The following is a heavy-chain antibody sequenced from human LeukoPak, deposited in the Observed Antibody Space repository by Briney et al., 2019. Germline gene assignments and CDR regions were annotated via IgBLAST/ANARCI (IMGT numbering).Heavy chain of an antibody. J-gene: IGHJ3*02. V-gene: IGHV1-2*02. CDR2: INPNSGGT. CDR3: ARVVYSYIVAAAFDI. CDR1: GYTFTGYY. Sequence: ASVKVSCKASGYTFTGYYMHWVRQAPGQGLEWMGWINPNSGGTNYAQKFQGRVTMTRDTSISTAYMELSRLRSDDTAVSYCARVVYSYIVAAAFDIWGQGTMVTVSS. D-gene: IGHD6-13*01.